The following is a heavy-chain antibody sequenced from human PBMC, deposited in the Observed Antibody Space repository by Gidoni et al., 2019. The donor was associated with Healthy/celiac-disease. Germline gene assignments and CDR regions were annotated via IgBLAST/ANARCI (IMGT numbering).Heavy chain of an antibody. D-gene: IGHD2-2*01. J-gene: IGHJ4*02. CDR2: ISSSSSYI. Sequence: EVQLVESGGGLVKPGGSLRLSCAASGFTFSSYSMNWVRQAPGKGLEWVSSISSSSSYIYYADSVKGRFTISRDNAKNSLYLQMNSLRAEDTAVYYCASSYGADCSSTSCYPDYWGQGTLVTVSS. V-gene: IGHV3-21*01. CDR1: GFTFSSYS. CDR3: ASSYGADCSSTSCYPDY.